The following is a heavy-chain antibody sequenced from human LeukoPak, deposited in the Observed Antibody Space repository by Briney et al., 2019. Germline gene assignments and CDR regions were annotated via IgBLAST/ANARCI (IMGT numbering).Heavy chain of an antibody. V-gene: IGHV3-7*01. Sequence: GGSLRLSCAASGFTFSNYRMSWVRQAPGKGLEWVANIKQDGSETHYVDSVRGRFIVSRDNAKNSVFLQMNSLRVEDTAIYYCAGDFAAAVGWGQGTLVTVSS. CDR3: AGDFAAAVG. J-gene: IGHJ4*02. D-gene: IGHD6-13*01. CDR2: IKQDGSET. CDR1: GFTFSNYR.